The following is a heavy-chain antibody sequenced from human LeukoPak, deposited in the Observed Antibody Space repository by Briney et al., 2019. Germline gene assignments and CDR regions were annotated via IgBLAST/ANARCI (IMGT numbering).Heavy chain of an antibody. V-gene: IGHV5-51*01. Sequence: GESLKISCQGSGYSFTSYWIGWVRQMPGKGLEWMGIIYPGDSDTRYSPSFQGQVTISADKSISTAYLQWSSLKASDTAMYYCARQGYSSGWFQSDYYYGMDVWGQGTTVTVSS. CDR2: IYPGDSDT. D-gene: IGHD6-19*01. CDR1: GYSFTSYW. CDR3: ARQGYSSGWFQSDYYYGMDV. J-gene: IGHJ6*02.